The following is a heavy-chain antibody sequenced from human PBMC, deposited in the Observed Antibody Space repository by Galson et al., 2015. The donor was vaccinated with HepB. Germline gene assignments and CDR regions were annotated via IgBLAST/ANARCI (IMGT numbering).Heavy chain of an antibody. CDR2: IYNSGST. V-gene: IGHV4-31*03. Sequence: LSLTCTVSGGSISSGGYYWSWIRQHPGKGLEWIGYIYNSGSTYYNPSLKSRVTISVDTSKNQFSLKLSSVTAADTAVYYCARGVGAAAGRVYYYYYMDVWGKGTTVTVSS. D-gene: IGHD6-13*01. CDR1: GGSISSGGYY. CDR3: ARGVGAAAGRVYYYYYMDV. J-gene: IGHJ6*03.